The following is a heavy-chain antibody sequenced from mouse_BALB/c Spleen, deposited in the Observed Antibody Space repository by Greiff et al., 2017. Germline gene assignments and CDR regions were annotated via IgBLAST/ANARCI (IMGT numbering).Heavy chain of an antibody. CDR2: IDPENGDT. V-gene: IGHV14-4*02. J-gene: IGHJ2*01. D-gene: IGHD2-1*01. CDR1: GFNIKDYY. CDR3: NANYGNYGGY. Sequence: VQLQQSGAELVRPGASVKLSCTASGFNIKDYYMHWVKQRPEQGLEWIGWIDPENGDTEYAPKFQGKATMTADTSSNTAYLQLSSLTSEDTAVYYCNANYGNYGGYWGQGTTLTVSS.